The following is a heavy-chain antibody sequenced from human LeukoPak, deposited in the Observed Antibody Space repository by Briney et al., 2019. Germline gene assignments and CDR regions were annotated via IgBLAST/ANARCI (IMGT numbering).Heavy chain of an antibody. CDR2: ISSSSSYI. CDR3: ARVRQQLVRGGFDP. Sequence: GGSLRLSCTASGFTFGDYAMSWVRQAPGKGLEWVSSISSSSSYIYYADSVKGRFTISRDNAKNSLYLQMNSLRAEDTAVYYCARVRQQLVRGGFDPWGQGTLVTVSS. J-gene: IGHJ5*02. D-gene: IGHD6-13*01. CDR1: GFTFGDYA. V-gene: IGHV3-21*01.